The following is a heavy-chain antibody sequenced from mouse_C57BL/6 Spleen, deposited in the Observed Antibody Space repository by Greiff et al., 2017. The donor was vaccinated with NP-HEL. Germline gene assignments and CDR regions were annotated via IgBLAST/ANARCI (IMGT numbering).Heavy chain of an antibody. Sequence: EVQLQQSGPGLVKPSQSLSLTCSVTGYSITSGYYWNWIRQFPGNKLEWMGYISYDGSNNYNPSLKNRISITRDTSKNQFFLKLNSVTTEDTATYYCARFYDYDYAMDYWGQGTSVTVSS. CDR1: GYSITSGYY. D-gene: IGHD2-4*01. J-gene: IGHJ4*01. CDR2: ISYDGSN. CDR3: ARFYDYDYAMDY. V-gene: IGHV3-6*01.